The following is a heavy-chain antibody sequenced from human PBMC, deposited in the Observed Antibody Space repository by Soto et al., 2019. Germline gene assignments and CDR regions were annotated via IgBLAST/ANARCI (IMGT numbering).Heavy chain of an antibody. CDR3: ARSGSWCLGYYFDY. J-gene: IGHJ4*02. Sequence: SETLSLTCSVSSGSISSGDHYWNWIRQPPGKGLEWIGYISYSGNTYYNPSLKSRIIISVDTSKNQFSLKLSSVTAADTAVYYCARSGSWCLGYYFDYWGQGTLVTVSS. V-gene: IGHV4-30-4*01. CDR2: ISYSGNT. D-gene: IGHD6-13*01. CDR1: SGSISSGDHY.